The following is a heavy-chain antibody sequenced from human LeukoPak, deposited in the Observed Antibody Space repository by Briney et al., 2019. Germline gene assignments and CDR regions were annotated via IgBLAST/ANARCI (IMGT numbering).Heavy chain of an antibody. CDR2: IIPIFGTA. CDR3: AKLYCSTGTCNSGLWFDY. CDR1: GGTFSSYA. V-gene: IGHV1-69*13. J-gene: IGHJ4*02. D-gene: IGHD2-15*01. Sequence: SVKVSCKASGGTFSSYAISWVRQAPGQGLEWMGGIIPIFGTANYAQKFQGRVTITADESTSTAYMELSSLRSEDTAVYYCAKLYCSTGTCNSGLWFDYWGQGTLVTVSS.